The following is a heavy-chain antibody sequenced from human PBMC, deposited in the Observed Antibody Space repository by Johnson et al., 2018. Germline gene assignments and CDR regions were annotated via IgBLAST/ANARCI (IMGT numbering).Heavy chain of an antibody. Sequence: QVQLVESGGGLVQPGGSLRLSCAASGFTFSDYYMSWIRQAPGKGLEWVSYISSSGSTIYYADSVKGRFTISRDNAKNSLYRQMNSLGAEDTAVYYCARDGHIAAAYYYYMDVWGKGTTVTVSS. V-gene: IGHV3-11*04. CDR1: GFTFSDYY. J-gene: IGHJ6*03. CDR2: ISSSGSTI. D-gene: IGHD6-13*01. CDR3: ARDGHIAAAYYYYMDV.